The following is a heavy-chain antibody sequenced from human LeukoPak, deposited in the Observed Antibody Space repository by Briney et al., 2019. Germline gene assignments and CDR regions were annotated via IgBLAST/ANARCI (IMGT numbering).Heavy chain of an antibody. CDR1: GFTFSDYY. V-gene: IGHV3-11*04. CDR2: ISSSGSNI. J-gene: IGHJ4*02. Sequence: GGSLRLSCAASGFTFSDYYMSWIRQAPGKGLEWISYISSSGSNIYYADSVKGRFTISRDNAKNSLHLQMNSLRAEDTAVYYCARDYGGSSPFDYWGQGTLVTVSS. CDR3: ARDYGGSSPFDY. D-gene: IGHD4-23*01.